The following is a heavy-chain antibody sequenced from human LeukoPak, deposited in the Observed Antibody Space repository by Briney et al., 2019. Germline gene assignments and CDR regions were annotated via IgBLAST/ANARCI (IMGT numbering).Heavy chain of an antibody. CDR2: ISSSGSPI. V-gene: IGHV3-48*04. D-gene: IGHD1-26*01. Sequence: GGSLRLSCAASGFTFGRYSMNWVRQAPGKGLEWVSYISSSGSPIYYADSVEGRFTISRDNAKNSLFLQMSSLRAEDTAVYYCARDKRLSGSSTDDAFDIWGQGTVVTVSS. CDR3: ARDKRLSGSSTDDAFDI. CDR1: GFTFGRYS. J-gene: IGHJ3*02.